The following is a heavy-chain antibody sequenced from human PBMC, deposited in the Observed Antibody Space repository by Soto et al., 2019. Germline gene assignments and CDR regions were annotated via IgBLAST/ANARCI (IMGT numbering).Heavy chain of an antibody. D-gene: IGHD6-13*01. V-gene: IGHV3-33*01. Sequence: QVQLVESGGGVVQPGRSLRLSCAASGFTFSSYGMHWVRQAPGKGLEWVAVIWYDGSNKYYADSVKGRFTISRDNSKNTLYLQMNSLRADDTAVYYCARDRAAAVSTWFDPWGQGTLVTVSS. CDR2: IWYDGSNK. CDR1: GFTFSSYG. CDR3: ARDRAAAVSTWFDP. J-gene: IGHJ5*02.